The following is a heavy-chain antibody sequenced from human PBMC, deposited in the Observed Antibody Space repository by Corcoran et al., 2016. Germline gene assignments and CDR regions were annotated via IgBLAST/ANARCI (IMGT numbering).Heavy chain of an antibody. CDR2: IIPIFGTA. Sequence: QVQLVQSGAEVKKPGSSVKVSCKASGGTFSSYAISWVRQAPGQGLEWMGGIIPIFGTANYAQKFKGRVSITADKSTSTAYMDLSSLRSEDTAVYDCARAKENYGDYAYYRGQGTLVTVSP. CDR3: ARAKENYGDYAYY. D-gene: IGHD4-17*01. V-gene: IGHV1-69*06. CDR1: GGTFSSYA. J-gene: IGHJ4*02.